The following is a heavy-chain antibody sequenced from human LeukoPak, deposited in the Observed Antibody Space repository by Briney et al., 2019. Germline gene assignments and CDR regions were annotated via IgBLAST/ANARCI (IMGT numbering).Heavy chain of an antibody. D-gene: IGHD4-23*01. CDR2: ISGSGGAT. CDR1: GFMFSDYA. J-gene: IGHJ4*02. Sequence: GGSLRLSCAASGFMFSDYAMSWVRQAPGKGLEYVSAISGSGGATYYTDSVRGRVTIPRDNSKNTVYLQMSSLRAEDTAIYYCAKFTGNGGYPDFWGQGNLVTVSS. V-gene: IGHV3-23*01. CDR3: AKFTGNGGYPDF.